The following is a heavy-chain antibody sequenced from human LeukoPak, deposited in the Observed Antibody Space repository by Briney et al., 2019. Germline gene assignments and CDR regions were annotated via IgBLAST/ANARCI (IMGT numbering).Heavy chain of an antibody. CDR3: ARDVAAAAGTDAFDI. Sequence: GGSLRLSCAASEFTFSSYAMNWVRQAPGKGLEWVSYISSSSSTIYYADSVKGRFTISRDNAKNSLYLQMNSLRAEDTAVYYCARDVAAAAGTDAFDIWGQGTMVTVSS. J-gene: IGHJ3*02. CDR2: ISSSSSTI. CDR1: EFTFSSYA. V-gene: IGHV3-48*04. D-gene: IGHD6-13*01.